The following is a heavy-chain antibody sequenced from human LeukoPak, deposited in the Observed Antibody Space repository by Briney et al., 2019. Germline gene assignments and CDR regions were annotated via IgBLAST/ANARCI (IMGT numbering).Heavy chain of an antibody. Sequence: RGSLRLSCAASGITFSSYGMSWVRQAPGKGLEWVSSVSGTSRYIYYADSLKGRFTISRDNAKNSLYLHMNSLRAEDTALYYCARAHDYGDYHGAFDMWGQGTMVTVSS. CDR2: VSGTSRYI. V-gene: IGHV3-21*01. J-gene: IGHJ3*02. D-gene: IGHD4-17*01. CDR3: ARAHDYGDYHGAFDM. CDR1: GITFSSYG.